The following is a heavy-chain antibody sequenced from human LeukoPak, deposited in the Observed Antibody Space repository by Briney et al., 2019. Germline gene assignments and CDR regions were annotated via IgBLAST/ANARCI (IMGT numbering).Heavy chain of an antibody. CDR3: AKDGGTGLGTFDY. Sequence: GGSLRLSCAASGFTFSSYWMSWVRQAPGRGLEWVAVISSDGGTKFYADSVKGRFTISRDNSKNTVYLQMSSLRAEDTAVYYCAKDGGTGLGTFDYWGQGTLVTVSS. V-gene: IGHV3-30*18. J-gene: IGHJ4*02. CDR2: ISSDGGTK. D-gene: IGHD3/OR15-3a*01. CDR1: GFTFSSYW.